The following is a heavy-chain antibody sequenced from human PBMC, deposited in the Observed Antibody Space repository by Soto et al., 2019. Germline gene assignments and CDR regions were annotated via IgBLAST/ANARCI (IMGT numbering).Heavy chain of an antibody. Sequence: PGESLKISCQCSGYTFSNFWIAWVRQLPGKGLEYMGIIYPGDSETRYSPSFHGKVTISADRSIGTAYLQWSRLEASDSAFYFCARSPRSSPYFDYWGQGALVTVPS. J-gene: IGHJ4*02. CDR2: IYPGDSET. CDR1: GYTFSNFW. V-gene: IGHV5-51*01. D-gene: IGHD6-13*01. CDR3: ARSPRSSPYFDY.